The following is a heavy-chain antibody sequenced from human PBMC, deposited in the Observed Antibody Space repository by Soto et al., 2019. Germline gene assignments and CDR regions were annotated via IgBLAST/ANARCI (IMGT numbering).Heavy chain of an antibody. CDR3: ARLFRAYCGGDCYYYYGMDV. J-gene: IGHJ6*02. D-gene: IGHD2-21*02. CDR2: MNPNSGNT. Sequence: QVQLVQSGAEVKKPGASVKVSCKASGYTFTSYDINWVRQATGQGLEWMGWMNPNSGNTGYAQKFQGRVTMTRNTSXXTXYXXLSSLRSEDTAVYYCARLFRAYCGGDCYYYYGMDVWGQGTTVTVSS. V-gene: IGHV1-8*01. CDR1: GYTFTSYD.